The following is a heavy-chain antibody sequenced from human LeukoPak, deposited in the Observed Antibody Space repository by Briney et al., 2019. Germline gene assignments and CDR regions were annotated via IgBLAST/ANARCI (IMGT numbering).Heavy chain of an antibody. V-gene: IGHV1-2*02. J-gene: IGHJ4*02. D-gene: IGHD6-19*01. Sequence: ASVKVSCKASGYTFTGYYMHWVRQAPGQGLEWMGWINPNSGGTNYAQKFQGRVTMTRDTFISTAYMELSRLRSDDTAVYYCARAYSSGWYISPYDYWGQGTLVTVSS. CDR2: INPNSGGT. CDR1: GYTFTGYY. CDR3: ARAYSSGWYISPYDY.